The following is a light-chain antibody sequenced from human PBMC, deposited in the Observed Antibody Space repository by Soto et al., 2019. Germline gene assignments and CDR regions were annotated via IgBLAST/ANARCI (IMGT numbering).Light chain of an antibody. CDR1: SSDVGCYNY. Sequence: QSALTQPRSVSGSPGQSVTISCTGTSSDVGCYNYVSWYQQHPGKAPKLMIYDVSKRPSGVPDRFSGSKSGNTASLTISGLQAEDEADYYCCSYAGSYAYGFGTGTKLTVL. CDR2: DVS. J-gene: IGLJ1*01. V-gene: IGLV2-11*01. CDR3: CSYAGSYAYG.